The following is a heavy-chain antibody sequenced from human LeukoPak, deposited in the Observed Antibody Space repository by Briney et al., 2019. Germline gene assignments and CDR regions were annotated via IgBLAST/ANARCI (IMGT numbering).Heavy chain of an antibody. CDR1: GFTFSSYG. CDR2: IWYDGSNK. D-gene: IGHD3-9*01. J-gene: IGHJ4*02. V-gene: IGHV3-33*01. Sequence: GGSLRLSCAASGFTFSSYGMHWVRQAPGKGLELVAVIWYDGSNKYYADSVKGRFTISRDNSKNTLYLQMNSLRAEGTAVYFCPRTAYDILTGYSISPFDYWGQGTLVTVSS. CDR3: PRTAYDILTGYSISPFDY.